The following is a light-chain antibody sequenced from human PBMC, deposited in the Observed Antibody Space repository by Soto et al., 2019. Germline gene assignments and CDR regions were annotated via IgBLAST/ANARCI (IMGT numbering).Light chain of an antibody. CDR3: QQYDNFYPT. CDR2: DAS. J-gene: IGKJ1*01. V-gene: IGKV1-5*01. CDR1: QSISDW. Sequence: DIQMTQSPSTMSASVVDRVTMTCRASQSISDWLAWYQLKPGKAPKLLIYDASNLESGVPSRFSGSGSGTQFTLTISSLQPDDFATYYCQQYDNFYPTVGQGTKVDIK.